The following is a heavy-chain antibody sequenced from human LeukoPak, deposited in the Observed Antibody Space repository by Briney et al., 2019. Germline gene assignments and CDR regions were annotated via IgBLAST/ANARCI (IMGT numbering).Heavy chain of an antibody. Sequence: PSETLSLTCSVSGGSISCYYWSWIRQPPGKGLEWTGYIYTSGSTNYNPSLKSRVTTSVDTSKNQFSLKLSSVTAADTAVYYCARHPTGDSSSSGDYWGQGTPVTVSS. CDR2: IYTSGST. CDR3: ARHPTGDSSSSGDY. CDR1: GGSISCYY. D-gene: IGHD6-6*01. V-gene: IGHV4-4*09. J-gene: IGHJ4*02.